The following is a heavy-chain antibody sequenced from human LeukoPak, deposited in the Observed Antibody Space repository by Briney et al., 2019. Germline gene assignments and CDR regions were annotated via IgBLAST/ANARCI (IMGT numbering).Heavy chain of an antibody. D-gene: IGHD6-13*01. V-gene: IGHV3-21*01. CDR3: ASFEGYSSSWYYFDY. CDR2: ISSSSSYI. Sequence: GGSLRLSCAASRFTFSSYSMTWVRQAPGKGLEWVSSISSSSSYIYYADSVKGRFTISRDNAKNSLYLQMNSLRAEDTAVYYCASFEGYSSSWYYFDYWGQGTLVTVSS. CDR1: RFTFSSYS. J-gene: IGHJ4*02.